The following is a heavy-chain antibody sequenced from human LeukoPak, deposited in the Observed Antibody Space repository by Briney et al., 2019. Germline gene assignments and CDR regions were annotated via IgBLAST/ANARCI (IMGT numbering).Heavy chain of an antibody. CDR3: AREKTGLNAFDI. CDR1: GFTFSDYY. V-gene: IGHV3-11*01. Sequence: GGSLRLTCAASGFTFSDYYMTWIRQAPGKGLEWVSYISRSGSAVYYADFVKGRFTISRDNAKNSLYLQMNSLRAEDTAVYYCAREKTGLNAFDIWGQGTMVTVSS. D-gene: IGHD1-1*01. CDR2: ISRSGSAV. J-gene: IGHJ3*02.